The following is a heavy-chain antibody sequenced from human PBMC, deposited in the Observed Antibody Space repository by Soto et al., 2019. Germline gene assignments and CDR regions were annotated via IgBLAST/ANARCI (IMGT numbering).Heavy chain of an antibody. J-gene: IGHJ5*02. D-gene: IGHD1-26*01. CDR1: GYTLTSHY. V-gene: IGHV1-46*01. CDR3: ARDGPPWEPAASWFDP. CDR2: INPNGGDT. Sequence: QVQLVQSGAEVKKPGASVKVSCKASGYTLTSHYMHWVRQPPGQGLEWMGRINPNGGDTTYAQKFQGGVSMTRDTSTSTVYMELSSLTSEDTAVYYCARDGPPWEPAASWFDPWGQGTLVTVSS.